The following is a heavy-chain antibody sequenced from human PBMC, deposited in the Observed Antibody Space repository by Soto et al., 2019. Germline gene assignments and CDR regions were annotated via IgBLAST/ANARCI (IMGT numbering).Heavy chain of an antibody. J-gene: IGHJ4*02. V-gene: IGHV3-48*04. Sequence: EVQLVESGGGLVQPGGSLRLSCAASGFTFNSHTMSWVRQAPGKGLEWLSYISDSSSTIYYADSVKGRFTISRDNAKNSLYLQRNSLRAEDTAVYYFTRELGYWGQGTLVTVSA. CDR1: GFTFNSHT. CDR2: ISDSSSTI. CDR3: TRELGY.